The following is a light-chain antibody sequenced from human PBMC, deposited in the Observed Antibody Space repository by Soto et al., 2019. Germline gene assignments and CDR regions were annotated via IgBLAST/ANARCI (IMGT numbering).Light chain of an antibody. J-gene: IGKJ1*01. Sequence: EIVLTQSPGTLSLSPGERATLSCRASQSISSPYLAWYQQKPGQAPRLLIAGASSRATGVPDRFSGSGSGPDFTLTSSRLEPEDFAVYYCQQYDSWTFGEGTKVDIK. V-gene: IGKV3-20*01. CDR3: QQYDSWT. CDR1: QSISSPY. CDR2: GAS.